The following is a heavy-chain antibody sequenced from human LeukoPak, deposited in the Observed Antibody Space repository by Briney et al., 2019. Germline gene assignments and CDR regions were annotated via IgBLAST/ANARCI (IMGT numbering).Heavy chain of an antibody. D-gene: IGHD6-19*01. J-gene: IGHJ3*02. Sequence: GGSLRLSCAASGLTFSSYAMSWVRQAPGKGLEWVSSISGSGGSTYYADSVKGRFTISRDNSKNTLYLKMNSLRAEDTAVYYCAAQWLLHGAFDIWGQGTMVTVSS. CDR2: ISGSGGST. CDR1: GLTFSSYA. V-gene: IGHV3-23*01. CDR3: AAQWLLHGAFDI.